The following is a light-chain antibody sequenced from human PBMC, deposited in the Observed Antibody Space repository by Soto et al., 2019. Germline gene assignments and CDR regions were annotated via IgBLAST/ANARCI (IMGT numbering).Light chain of an antibody. J-gene: IGLJ1*01. CDR1: SSDVGGYNF. CDR3: SSYTASNILEV. CDR2: EVT. Sequence: QSALTQPASVSRSPGQSITISCTGTSSDVGGYNFVSWYQQHPGKAPKLIIYEVTHRPSGVSNRFSGSKSGNTASLTISGLQAEDEADYYCSSYTASNILEVFGTGTKLTVL. V-gene: IGLV2-14*01.